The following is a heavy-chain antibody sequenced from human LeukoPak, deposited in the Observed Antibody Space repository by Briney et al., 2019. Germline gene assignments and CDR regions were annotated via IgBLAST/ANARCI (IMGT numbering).Heavy chain of an antibody. V-gene: IGHV3-15*01. CDR3: AKALRFLDSAVDV. CDR1: GFTFSNAW. Sequence: GGSLRLSCAASGFTFSNAWMSWVRQAPGKGLEWVGRIKSKTDGGTTDYAAPVKGRFTISRDDSKNTLYLQMNSLKTEDTAVYYCAKALRFLDSAVDVWGKGTTVTVSS. J-gene: IGHJ6*04. CDR2: IKSKTDGGTT. D-gene: IGHD3-3*01.